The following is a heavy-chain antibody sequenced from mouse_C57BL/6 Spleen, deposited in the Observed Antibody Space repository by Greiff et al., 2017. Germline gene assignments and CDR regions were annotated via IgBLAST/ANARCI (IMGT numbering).Heavy chain of an antibody. CDR1: GYTFTSYW. CDR2: IDPSDSYT. V-gene: IGHV1-69*01. D-gene: IGHD2-3*01. CDR3: ARFEGYDYYAMDY. J-gene: IGHJ4*01. Sequence: QVQLKQPGAELVMPGASVKLSCKASGYTFTSYWMPWVKQRPGQGLEWIGEIDPSDSYTNYNQKFKGKSTLTVDKSSSTAYRQLSSLTSEDSAVYYCARFEGYDYYAMDYWGQGTSVTVSS.